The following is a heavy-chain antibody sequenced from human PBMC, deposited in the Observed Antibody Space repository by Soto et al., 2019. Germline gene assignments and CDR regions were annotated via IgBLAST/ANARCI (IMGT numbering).Heavy chain of an antibody. Sequence: EVQLVESGGGLVQPGESLRLSCAASGFTFSYYWMHWVRQAPGKGLVWVSRIHSDGSSTTYADSVKGRFTISRDNARNTLYLQMNSLSAEDTAVYYCARGYLGAFDLWGQGTVVTVSS. J-gene: IGHJ3*01. CDR3: ARGYLGAFDL. CDR1: GFTFSYYW. CDR2: IHSDGSST. D-gene: IGHD1-1*01. V-gene: IGHV3-74*01.